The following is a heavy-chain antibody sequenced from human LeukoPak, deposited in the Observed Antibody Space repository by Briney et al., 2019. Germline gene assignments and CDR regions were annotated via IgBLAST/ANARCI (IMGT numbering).Heavy chain of an antibody. V-gene: IGHV3-23*01. CDR2: ITGGGDDT. CDR3: VKEYFGFAFDY. D-gene: IGHD3-9*01. Sequence: GGSLRLSCTASGFTFSTYAMSWVRQAPGKGLEWFSAITGGGDDTYYADSVKGRFTISRDNSKNTLYLQMNSLRAEDTAIYYCVKEYFGFAFDYWGQGTVVTVSS. J-gene: IGHJ4*02. CDR1: GFTFSTYA.